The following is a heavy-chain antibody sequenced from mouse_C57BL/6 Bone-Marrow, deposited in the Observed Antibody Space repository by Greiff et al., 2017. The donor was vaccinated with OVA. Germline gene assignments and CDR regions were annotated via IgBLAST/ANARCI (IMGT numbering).Heavy chain of an antibody. Sequence: VHLVESGPGLVAPSQSLSITCTASGFSLTNYGLHWLRQPPGKGLEWLVVIWSDGNTTYNSALKSRLSIDKDNSKSQVVLRVNSLQTDDTAMYDCAGLGRGSWFAYWGQGTLVTVSA. CDR3: AGLGRGSWFAY. CDR2: IWSDGNT. V-gene: IGHV2-6*02. J-gene: IGHJ3*01. CDR1: GFSLTNYG.